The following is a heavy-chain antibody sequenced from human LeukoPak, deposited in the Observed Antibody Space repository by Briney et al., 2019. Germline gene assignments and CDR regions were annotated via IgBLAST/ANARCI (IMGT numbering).Heavy chain of an antibody. CDR1: GFTFSSYA. CDR3: AKDPSYYDSSGYYDYYFDY. J-gene: IGHJ4*02. D-gene: IGHD3-22*01. Sequence: PGGSLRLSCVVSGFTFSSYAMSWVRQAPGKGPEWVSAISGSGGSTYYADSVKGRFTISRDNSKNTLYLQMNSLRAEDTAVYYCAKDPSYYDSSGYYDYYFDYWGQGTLVTVSS. CDR2: ISGSGGST. V-gene: IGHV3-23*01.